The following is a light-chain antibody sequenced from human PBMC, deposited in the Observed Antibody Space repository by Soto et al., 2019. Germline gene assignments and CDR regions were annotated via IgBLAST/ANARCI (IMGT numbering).Light chain of an antibody. CDR3: SSYTSSSTNV. CDR2: EVS. J-gene: IGLJ1*01. CDR1: SSDVGGYNY. Sequence: QSALTQPASVSGSPGQSITISCIGTSSDVGGYNYVSWYQQHPGKAPKIMIFEVSYRPSGVSNRFSGSKSGNTASLTISGLQAEDEADYYCSSYTSSSTNVFGTGTKLTVL. V-gene: IGLV2-14*01.